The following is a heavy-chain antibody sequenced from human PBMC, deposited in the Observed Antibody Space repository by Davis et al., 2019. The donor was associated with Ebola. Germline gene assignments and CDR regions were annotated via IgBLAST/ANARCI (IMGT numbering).Heavy chain of an antibody. CDR1: GYSFTTKW. CDR2: IYPSDSDT. J-gene: IGHJ4*02. D-gene: IGHD2-21*01. Sequence: GGSLRLSCKTSGYSFTTKWIGWVRHMPGKGLEWMGIIYPSDSDTRYSPSFEGHVTISADKSSNTAYLQWSSLKASDTAMYYCARLYCGPTCNSKSGSSYYFDFWGQGTLVTVSS. V-gene: IGHV5-51*01. CDR3: ARLYCGPTCNSKSGSSYYFDF.